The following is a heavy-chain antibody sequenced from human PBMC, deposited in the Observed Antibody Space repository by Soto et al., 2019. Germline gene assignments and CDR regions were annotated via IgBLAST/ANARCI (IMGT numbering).Heavy chain of an antibody. CDR2: INHSGST. D-gene: IGHD6-13*01. J-gene: IGHJ6*02. CDR1: GGSFSGYY. V-gene: IGHV4-34*01. Sequence: PSETLSLACAVYGGSFSGYYWSWIRQPPGKGLEWIGEINHSGSTNYNPSLKSRVTISVDTSKNQFSLKLSSVTAADTAVYYCAISRGYHHSYYGMHVPGQATTVSVSS. CDR3: AISRGYHHSYYGMHV.